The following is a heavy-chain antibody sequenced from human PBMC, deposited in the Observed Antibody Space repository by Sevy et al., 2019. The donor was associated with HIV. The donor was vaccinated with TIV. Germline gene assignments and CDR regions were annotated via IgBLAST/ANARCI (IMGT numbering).Heavy chain of an antibody. J-gene: IGHJ6*02. CDR2: VFYFGST. CDR3: ARDQCYDIGTGLYAMDV. CDR1: GASVSAANDY. D-gene: IGHD3-9*01. V-gene: IGHV4-61*01. Sequence: SETLSLICSVSGASVSAANDYWSWIRQPPGKGLEWIGNVFYFGSTNYNPSLKSRVTISLDTSKKQFSLKLNSVTAADTAVYYCARDQCYDIGTGLYAMDVWGQGTTVTVSS.